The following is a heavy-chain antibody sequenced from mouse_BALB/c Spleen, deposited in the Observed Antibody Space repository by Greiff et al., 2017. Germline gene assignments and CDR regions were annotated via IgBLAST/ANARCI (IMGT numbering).Heavy chain of an antibody. Sequence: EVQVVESGGGLVKPGGSLKLSCAASGFTFSSYAMSWVRQTPEKRLEWVASISSGGSTYYPDSVKGRFTISRDNARNILYLQMSSLRSEDTAMYYCARGGIYYYGSSLYYAMDYWGQGTSVTVSS. CDR1: GFTFSSYA. D-gene: IGHD1-1*01. J-gene: IGHJ4*01. CDR2: ISSGGST. CDR3: ARGGIYYYGSSLYYAMDY. V-gene: IGHV5-6-5*01.